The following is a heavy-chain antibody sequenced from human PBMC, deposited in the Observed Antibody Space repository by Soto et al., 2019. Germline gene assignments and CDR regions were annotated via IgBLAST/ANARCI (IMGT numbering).Heavy chain of an antibody. J-gene: IGHJ4*02. CDR1: GFSLSTSGVG. V-gene: IGHV2-5*02. CDR2: IYWDDAK. D-gene: IGHD3-16*01. Sequence: QITLKESGPTLVKPTQTLTLTCTFSGFSLSTSGVGVGWIRQPPGKALEWLALIYWDDAKHYSPSLKSRLTITKETSKNQVVLTRNKMDPVDTATYYCAHKGGGDRILDYWGQGTLVTVSS. CDR3: AHKGGGDRILDY.